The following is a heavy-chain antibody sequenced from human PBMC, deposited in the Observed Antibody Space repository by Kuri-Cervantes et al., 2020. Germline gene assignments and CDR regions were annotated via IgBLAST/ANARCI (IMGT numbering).Heavy chain of an antibody. V-gene: IGHV3-48*01. J-gene: IGHJ4*02. D-gene: IGHD5-18*01. CDR3: ARALYSYGPSGFDY. CDR2: ISGSSSTI. CDR1: GFTFSSYS. Sequence: GESLKISCAASGFTFSSYSMNWVRQAPGKGLEWVSYISGSSSTIYYADSVKGRFTISRDNAKNSLYLQMNSLRAEDTAVYYCARALYSYGPSGFDYWGQGTLVTVSS.